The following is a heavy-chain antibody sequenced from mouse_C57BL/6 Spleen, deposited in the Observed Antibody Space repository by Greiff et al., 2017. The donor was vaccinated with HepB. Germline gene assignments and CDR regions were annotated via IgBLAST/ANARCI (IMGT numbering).Heavy chain of an antibody. J-gene: IGHJ2*01. CDR1: GYAFSSYW. CDR2: IYPGDGDT. V-gene: IGHV1-80*01. Sequence: QVQLQQSGAELVKPGASVKISCKASGYAFSSYWMNWVKQRPGKGLEWIGQIYPGDGDTNYNGKFKGKATLTADKSSSTAYMQRSSLTSEDSAVYFCAPLYYGNYVGFDYWGQGTTLTVSS. D-gene: IGHD2-1*01. CDR3: APLYYGNYVGFDY.